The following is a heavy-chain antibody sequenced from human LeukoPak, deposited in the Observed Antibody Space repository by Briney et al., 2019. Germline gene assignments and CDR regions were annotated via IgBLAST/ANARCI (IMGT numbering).Heavy chain of an antibody. V-gene: IGHV3-15*01. J-gene: IGHJ6*02. CDR1: GFTFSNAW. CDR3: TTGVATIYYYYGMDV. Sequence: GGSLRLSCAASGFTFSNAWMSWVRQASGKGLEWVGRIKSKTDGGTTDYAAPVKGRFTISRDDSKNTLYLQMSSLKTEDTAVYYCTTGVATIYYYYGMDVWGQGTTVTVSS. CDR2: IKSKTDGGTT. D-gene: IGHD5-12*01.